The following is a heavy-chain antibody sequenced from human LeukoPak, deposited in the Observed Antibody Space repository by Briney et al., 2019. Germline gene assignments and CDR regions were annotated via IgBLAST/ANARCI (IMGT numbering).Heavy chain of an antibody. Sequence: PGGSLRLSCAASGFTFSSYAMHWVRQAPGKGLGWVAVISYDGSNKYYADSVRGRFTISRDNSKNTLYLQMNSLRAEDTAVYYCARDRYFDWYVIGYYYYGMDVWGKGTTVTVSS. CDR1: GFTFSSYA. V-gene: IGHV3-30*04. D-gene: IGHD3-9*01. CDR3: ARDRYFDWYVIGYYYYGMDV. CDR2: ISYDGSNK. J-gene: IGHJ6*04.